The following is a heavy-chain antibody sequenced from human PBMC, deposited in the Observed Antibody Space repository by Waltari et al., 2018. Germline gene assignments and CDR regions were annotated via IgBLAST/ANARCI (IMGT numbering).Heavy chain of an antibody. CDR2: INQDGRDK. V-gene: IGHV3-7*01. Sequence: EVHLVQSGGGLIQPGGSLRLSCGVPGFPFKNYWMTWVRQAPGKGLEWVANINQDGRDKNYVDSVEGRFTISRDNAQNSVYLQMNSLRAEDTAVYYCARDVPNGYFDYWGSGTLVTVSS. CDR1: GFPFKNYW. CDR3: ARDVPNGYFDY. D-gene: IGHD1-1*01. J-gene: IGHJ4*02.